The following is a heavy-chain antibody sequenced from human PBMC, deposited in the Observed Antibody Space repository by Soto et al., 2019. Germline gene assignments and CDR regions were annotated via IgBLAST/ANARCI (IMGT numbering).Heavy chain of an antibody. D-gene: IGHD3-10*01. Sequence: GGSLRLSCAASGFTFRSYVMHWVRQAPGKGLEWAAVISYDGSNKYYADSVKGRFTISRDNSKNTLYLQMNSLRAEDTAVYYCAKGLTAGSGSYYGYDFDYWGRGTLVTVSS. CDR3: AKGLTAGSGSYYGYDFDY. V-gene: IGHV3-30*18. CDR1: GFTFRSYV. CDR2: ISYDGSNK. J-gene: IGHJ4*02.